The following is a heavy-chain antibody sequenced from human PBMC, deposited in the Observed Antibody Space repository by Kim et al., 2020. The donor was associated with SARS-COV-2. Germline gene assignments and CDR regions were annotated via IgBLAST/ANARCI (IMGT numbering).Heavy chain of an antibody. Sequence: SETLSLTCTVSGGSISSSSYYWGWIRQPPGKGLEWIGSIYYSGSTYYNPSLKSRVTISVDTSKNQFSLKLSSVTAADTAVYYCARRPRATMVRGAPLDYWGQGTLVTVSS. CDR2: IYYSGST. CDR3: ARRPRATMVRGAPLDY. V-gene: IGHV4-39*01. D-gene: IGHD3-10*01. CDR1: GGSISSSSYY. J-gene: IGHJ4*02.